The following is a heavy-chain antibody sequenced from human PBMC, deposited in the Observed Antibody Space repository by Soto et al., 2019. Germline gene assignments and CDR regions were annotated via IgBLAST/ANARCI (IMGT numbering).Heavy chain of an antibody. V-gene: IGHV4-39*01. CDR2: IYYSGST. J-gene: IGHJ6*03. Sequence: SETLSLTCTVSGGSISSSSYYWGWIRQPPGKGLEWIGSIYYSGSTYYNPSLKSRVTISVDTSKNQFSLKLSSVTAADTAVYYSARLFGYYYYMEVWGKGTTVTVSS. D-gene: IGHD3-16*01. CDR3: ARLFGYYYYMEV. CDR1: GGSISSSSYY.